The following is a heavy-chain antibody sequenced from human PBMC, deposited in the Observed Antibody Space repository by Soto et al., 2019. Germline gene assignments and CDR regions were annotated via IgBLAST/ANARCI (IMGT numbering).Heavy chain of an antibody. CDR3: ARERKFLWFDP. V-gene: IGHV4-34*09. Sequence: PSETLSLTCAVFSGSLSDHYWTCVRQSPGKGLEWIGDIHPSGSTYSNASLKSRVTLSVDTSTNQFSLKLSSVTAADTAVYYCARERKFLWFDPWGQGTLVTVSS. J-gene: IGHJ5*02. CDR1: SGSLSDHY. CDR2: IHPSGST.